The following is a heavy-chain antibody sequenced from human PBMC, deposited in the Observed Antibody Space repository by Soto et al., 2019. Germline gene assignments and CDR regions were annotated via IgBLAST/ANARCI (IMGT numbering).Heavy chain of an antibody. J-gene: IGHJ6*02. D-gene: IGHD5-12*01. CDR1: GDSVSSNSAA. Sequence: SQTLSLTCAISGDSVSSNSAAWNWIRQSPSRGLEWLGRTYYRSKWYNDYAVSVKSRITINPDTSKNQFSLQLNSVTPEDTAVYYCARDQYSGYDFRLFEYYYGMDVWGQGTTVTVSS. CDR3: ARDQYSGYDFRLFEYYYGMDV. CDR2: TYYRSKWYN. V-gene: IGHV6-1*01.